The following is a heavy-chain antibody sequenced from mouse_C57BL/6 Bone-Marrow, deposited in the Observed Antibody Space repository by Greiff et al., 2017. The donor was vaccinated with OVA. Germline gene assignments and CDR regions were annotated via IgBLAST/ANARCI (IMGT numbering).Heavy chain of an antibody. CDR1: GYTFTSYW. J-gene: IGHJ3*01. CDR2: IHPNSGST. V-gene: IGHV1-64*01. Sequence: QVHVKQPGAELVKPGASVKLSCKASGYTFTSYWMHWVKQRPGQGLEWIGMIHPNSGSTNYNEKFKSKATLTVDKSSSTAYMQLSSLTSEDSAVYYCARWHYYGSSDGFAYWGQGTLVTVSA. D-gene: IGHD1-1*01. CDR3: ARWHYYGSSDGFAY.